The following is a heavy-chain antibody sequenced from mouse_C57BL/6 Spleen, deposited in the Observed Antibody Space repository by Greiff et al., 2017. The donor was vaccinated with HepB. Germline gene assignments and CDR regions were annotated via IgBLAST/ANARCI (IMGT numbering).Heavy chain of an antibody. CDR1: GYTFTSYW. J-gene: IGHJ1*03. D-gene: IGHD1-1*01. CDR3: ARSGSSYVHSVFDV. Sequence: QVQLQQSGAELVKPGASVKLSCKASGYTFTSYWMHWVKQRPGQGLEWIGMIHPNSGSTNYNEKFKSKATLTVDKSSSTAYMQLSSLTSEDSAVYYCARSGSSYVHSVFDVWGTGTTVTVSS. CDR2: IHPNSGST. V-gene: IGHV1-64*01.